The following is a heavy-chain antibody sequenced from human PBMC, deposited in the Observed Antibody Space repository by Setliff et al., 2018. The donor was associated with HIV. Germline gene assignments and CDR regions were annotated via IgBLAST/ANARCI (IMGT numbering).Heavy chain of an antibody. J-gene: IGHJ5*02. CDR2: ISGSGIYT. CDR1: GSSFQTYN. V-gene: IGHV3-21*01. CDR3: TKDLLASFGEPYPPTANWFDP. D-gene: IGHD3-10*01. Sequence: GGSLRLSCEASGSSFQTYNMNWVRQAPGKGPESVASISGSGIYTYYADSLKGRITISRDNAKNSLDLQIDRLRAEDTAMYYCTKDLLASFGEPYPPTANWFDPWGQGTLVTVSS.